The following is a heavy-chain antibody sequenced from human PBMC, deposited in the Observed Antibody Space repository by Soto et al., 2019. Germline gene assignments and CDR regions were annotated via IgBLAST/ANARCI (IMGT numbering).Heavy chain of an antibody. CDR2: IYSGGST. D-gene: IGHD3-10*01. J-gene: IGHJ4*02. Sequence: GGSLRLSCAASGFTVSSNYMSWVRQAPGKGLEWVSVIYSGGSTYYADSVKGRFTISRDNSKNTLYLQMNSLRAEDTAVYYCAREHGSGSLYFDYWGQGTLVTVSS. CDR1: GFTVSSNY. V-gene: IGHV3-66*01. CDR3: AREHGSGSLYFDY.